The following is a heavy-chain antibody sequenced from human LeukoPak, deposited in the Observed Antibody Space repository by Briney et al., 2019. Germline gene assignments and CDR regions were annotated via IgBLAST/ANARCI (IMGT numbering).Heavy chain of an antibody. CDR3: ASARGSGSNTDY. V-gene: IGHV1-69*05. Sequence: SVKVSCKASGGTFSSYAISWVRQAPGQGLEWMGGIIPIFGTANYAQKFQGRVTITTDESTSTAYLELSSLRSEDTAVYYCASARGSGSNTDYWGQGTLVTVSS. CDR2: IIPIFGTA. D-gene: IGHD3-10*01. J-gene: IGHJ4*02. CDR1: GGTFSSYA.